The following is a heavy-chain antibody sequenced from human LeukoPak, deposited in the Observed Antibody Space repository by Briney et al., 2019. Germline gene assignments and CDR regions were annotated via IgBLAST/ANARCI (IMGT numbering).Heavy chain of an antibody. Sequence: SETLSLTCAVYGGSFSGYYWSWIRQPPGKGLEWIGEINHSGSTNYNPSLKSRVTISVDTSKNQFSLQLNSVTPEDTAVYYCARWVSGSGSWTEDDAFDIWGQGTMVTVSS. CDR3: ARWVSGSGSWTEDDAFDI. J-gene: IGHJ3*02. CDR1: GGSFSGYY. D-gene: IGHD3-10*01. V-gene: IGHV4-34*01. CDR2: INHSGST.